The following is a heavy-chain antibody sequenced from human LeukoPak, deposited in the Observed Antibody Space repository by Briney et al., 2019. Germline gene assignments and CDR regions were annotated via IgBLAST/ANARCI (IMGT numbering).Heavy chain of an antibody. D-gene: IGHD3-9*01. CDR3: VRARGMTRGYFDCLSPQGDY. Sequence: ASVKVSSKASRDTFTSYVISCVRQAPVQRLEWMGGISAHNVITNYAQKIQGGETLTTDTSTSTPYIGLWSRRSEETPACYSVRARGMTRGYFDCLSPQGDYWGQGTLVTVSS. V-gene: IGHV1-18*01. CDR1: RDTFTSYV. CDR2: ISAHNVIT. J-gene: IGHJ4*02.